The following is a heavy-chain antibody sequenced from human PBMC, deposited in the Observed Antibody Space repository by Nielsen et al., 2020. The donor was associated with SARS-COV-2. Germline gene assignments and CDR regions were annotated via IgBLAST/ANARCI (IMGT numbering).Heavy chain of an antibody. J-gene: IGHJ4*02. Sequence: GESLKISCAASGFTFSSYGMHWVRQAPGKGLEWVAVISYDGSNKYYADSVKGRFTISRDNSKNTLYLQMNSLRAEDTAVYYCATSFAIFGVVIRFDYWGQGTLVTVSS. V-gene: IGHV3-30*03. D-gene: IGHD3-3*01. CDR3: ATSFAIFGVVIRFDY. CDR2: ISYDGSNK. CDR1: GFTFSSYG.